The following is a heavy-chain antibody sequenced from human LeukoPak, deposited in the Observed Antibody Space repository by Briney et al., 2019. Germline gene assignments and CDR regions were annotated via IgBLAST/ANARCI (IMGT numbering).Heavy chain of an antibody. CDR1: GGSFSGYY. V-gene: IGHV4-34*01. Sequence: PSETLSLTCAVYGGSFSGYYWSWIRQPPGKGLEWIGEINHSGSTNYNPSLKSRVTISVDTSKNQFSLKLSSVTAADTAVYYCARRVRGVIRAVDYWGQGTLVTVSS. J-gene: IGHJ4*02. D-gene: IGHD3-10*01. CDR2: INHSGST. CDR3: ARRVRGVIRAVDY.